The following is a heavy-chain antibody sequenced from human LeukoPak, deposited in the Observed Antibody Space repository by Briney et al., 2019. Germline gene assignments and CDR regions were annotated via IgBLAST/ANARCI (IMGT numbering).Heavy chain of an antibody. CDR2: ITGSGGNT. D-gene: IGHD2-15*01. Sequence: PGGSLRLSCAASGFTFSSSAMTWVRQAPGKGLEWVSGITGSGGNTYYADSVKGRITISRDNSKNTLYLQMNSLRAEDTAVYYCASCRNGAAYDAFDIWGQGTLVTVSS. CDR1: GFTFSSSA. CDR3: ASCRNGAAYDAFDI. V-gene: IGHV3-23*01. J-gene: IGHJ3*02.